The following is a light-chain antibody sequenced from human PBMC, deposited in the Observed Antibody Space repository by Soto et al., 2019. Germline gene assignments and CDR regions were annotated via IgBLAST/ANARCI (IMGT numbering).Light chain of an antibody. J-gene: IGKJ4*01. CDR3: QQRNSYPLT. V-gene: IGKV1-9*01. CDR1: QDISDY. CDR2: AAS. Sequence: DIPLTQSPSFLSASVGDRVTITCRASQDISDYLAWYQQRPGKAPKLLIYAASTLQSGVPSRFSGSGSGTEFTLTISSLQPEDFATYSCQQRNSYPLTFGGGTKVEIK.